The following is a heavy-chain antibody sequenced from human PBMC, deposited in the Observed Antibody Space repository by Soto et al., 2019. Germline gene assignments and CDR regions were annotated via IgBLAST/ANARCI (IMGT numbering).Heavy chain of an antibody. CDR3: SRDRSGITMIRGVADY. V-gene: IGHV3-49*03. D-gene: IGHD3-10*01. CDR2: IRSKAYSGTA. Sequence: PGGSLRLSCTASGFTFGDYAMSWFRQAPGKGLEWVGFIRSKAYSGTAEYAASVKGRFTLSRDDSRNIAYLQMSSLKTEDTAVYYCSRDRSGITMIRGVADYWGQGTLVTVSS. CDR1: GFTFGDYA. J-gene: IGHJ4*02.